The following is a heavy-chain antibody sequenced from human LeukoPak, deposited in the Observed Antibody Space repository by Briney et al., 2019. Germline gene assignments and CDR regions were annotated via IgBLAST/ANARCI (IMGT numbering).Heavy chain of an antibody. J-gene: IGHJ4*02. CDR3: ASSKGRGYSGYDWFVFDY. CDR1: GDSVSSNSAA. D-gene: IGHD5-12*01. CDR2: TYYRSKWYN. V-gene: IGHV6-1*01. Sequence: SQTLSLTCAISGDSVSSNSAAWNWIRQSPSRGLEWLGRTYYRSKWYNDYAVSVKSRITINPDTSKNQFSLQLNSVTPEDTAVYYCASSKGRGYSGYDWFVFDYWGQGTLVTVSS.